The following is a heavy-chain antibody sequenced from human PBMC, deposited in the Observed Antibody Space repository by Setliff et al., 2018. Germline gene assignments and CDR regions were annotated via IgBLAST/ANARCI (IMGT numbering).Heavy chain of an antibody. CDR2: INHDGSEK. J-gene: IGHJ4*02. V-gene: IGHV3-7*01. CDR3: TRSTSGAFDY. D-gene: IGHD2-2*01. Sequence: QPGGSLRLSCAASGFTFSGHWMAWVRQAPGKGLEWVANINHDGSEKYSVDSVKGRFTISRDTAKNSLSLQMNSLRAEDTAVYYCTRSTSGAFDYWGQGALVTVSS. CDR1: GFTFSGHW.